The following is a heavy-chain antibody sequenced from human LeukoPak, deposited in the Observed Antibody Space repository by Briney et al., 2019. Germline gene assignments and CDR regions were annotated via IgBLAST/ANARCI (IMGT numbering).Heavy chain of an antibody. V-gene: IGHV4-59*01. J-gene: IGHJ3*02. CDR1: GGSIGSYY. D-gene: IGHD3-22*01. Sequence: SETLSLTCTVSGGSIGSYYWSWIRQPPGKGLEWIGYIYDSGSTNYNPSLKSRVTISVDTSKNQFSLKLSSVTAADTAVYYCASLTTAEAFDIWGQGTMVTVSS. CDR2: IYDSGST. CDR3: ASLTTAEAFDI.